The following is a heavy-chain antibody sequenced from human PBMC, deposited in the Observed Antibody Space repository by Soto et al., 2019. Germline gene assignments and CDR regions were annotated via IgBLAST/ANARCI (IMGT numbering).Heavy chain of an antibody. D-gene: IGHD6-25*01. J-gene: IGHJ4*02. CDR2: ISGSGGTT. Sequence: EVQLLESGGGLLQPGGSLRLSCAASGFTFSTYAMRWVRQAPGKGLEWVSEISGSGGTTSYEDSVKGRSTISRDNSGNAHYLQMNSMRDEDTAIYCCVRMSGGSSGPFYYWGQGTLVSVSS. CDR3: VRMSGGSSGPFYY. V-gene: IGHV3-23*01. CDR1: GFTFSTYA.